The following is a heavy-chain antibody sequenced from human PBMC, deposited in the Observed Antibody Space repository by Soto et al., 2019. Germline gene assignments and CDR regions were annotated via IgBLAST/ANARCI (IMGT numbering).Heavy chain of an antibody. D-gene: IGHD3-3*01. V-gene: IGHV4-34*01. CDR1: GGSFSGYY. Sequence: NPSETLSLTCAVYGGSFSGYYWSWIRQPPGKGLEWIGEINHSGSTNYNPSLKSRVTISVDTSKNQFSLKLSSVTAADTAVYYCARGGVTYYDFWSGYYEHRPVYNWFDPWGQGTLVTVS. CDR2: INHSGST. CDR3: ARGGVTYYDFWSGYYEHRPVYNWFDP. J-gene: IGHJ5*02.